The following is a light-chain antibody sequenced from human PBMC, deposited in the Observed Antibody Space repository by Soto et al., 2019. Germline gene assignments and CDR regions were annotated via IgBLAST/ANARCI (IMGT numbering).Light chain of an antibody. CDR3: QQYGSSPQT. Sequence: EIVLTQSPGTLSLSPGERATLSCRASQSVTSSCLAWYQQKPGQAPRLLIFGASSRATDIPDRFGGSGSGTDFTLTISRLEPEDFAVYYCQQYGSSPQTFGQGPKVDIK. CDR1: QSVTSSC. V-gene: IGKV3-20*01. CDR2: GAS. J-gene: IGKJ1*01.